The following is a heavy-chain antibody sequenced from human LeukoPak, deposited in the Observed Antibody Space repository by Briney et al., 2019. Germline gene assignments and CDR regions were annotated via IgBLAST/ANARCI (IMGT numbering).Heavy chain of an antibody. CDR2: IYSGGST. V-gene: IGHV3-53*01. J-gene: IGHJ4*02. D-gene: IGHD4-17*01. Sequence: PGGSLRLSCAASGFTVSSNYMSWVRQAPGKGLEWVSVIYSGGSTYYADSVKGRFTISRDNSKNTLYLQMNSLRAEDTAVYYCARAGPYGDSYPFDYWGQGTLVTVSS. CDR1: GFTVSSNY. CDR3: ARAGPYGDSYPFDY.